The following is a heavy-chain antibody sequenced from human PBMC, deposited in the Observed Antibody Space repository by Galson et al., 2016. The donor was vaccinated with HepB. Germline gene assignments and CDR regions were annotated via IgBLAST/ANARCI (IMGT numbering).Heavy chain of an antibody. D-gene: IGHD4-23*01. V-gene: IGHV5-51*01. CDR1: GYTFTSYW. Sequence: QSGAEVKNPGESLKISCKVSGYTFTSYWIGWVRQIPGKGLEWMGIIYPSDSDTKYSPSFQGQVTLSADKTINTAYLQWSSLKASDTAMYYCARRSGGSLDYWGQGTLVTVSS. CDR3: ARRSGGSLDY. CDR2: IYPSDSDT. J-gene: IGHJ4*02.